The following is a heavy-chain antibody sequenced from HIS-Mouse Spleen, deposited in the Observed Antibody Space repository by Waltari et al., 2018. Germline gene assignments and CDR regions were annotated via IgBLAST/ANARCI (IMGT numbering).Heavy chain of an antibody. CDR3: ARGSSSGSYWYYYYGMDV. V-gene: IGHV1-8*01. D-gene: IGHD1-26*01. Sequence: QVQLVQSGAEVKKPGASVKVSCKASGYTFTSYDINWVRQATGQGREWMGWKNPTKGNTGYAQKFQGRVTMTRNNSISTAYMELSSLRSEDTAVYYCARGSSSGSYWYYYYGMDVWGQGTTVTVSS. CDR1: GYTFTSYD. J-gene: IGHJ6*02. CDR2: KNPTKGNT.